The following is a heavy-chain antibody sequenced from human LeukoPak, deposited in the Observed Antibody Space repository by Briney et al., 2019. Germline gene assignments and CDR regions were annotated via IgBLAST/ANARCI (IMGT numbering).Heavy chain of an antibody. CDR1: GFALKSYS. CDR3: ARVAVSGPTGWFDS. J-gene: IGHJ5*01. D-gene: IGHD2-8*02. V-gene: IGHV3-21*01. Sequence: PGGSLRLSFAGSGFALKSYSLSWVRQAPGKGLEWVSSISSTSAYIYYADSVKGRFTISRDNVDNVVYLQMNSLGAEDTAVYFCARVAVSGPTGWFDSWGQGTLVIVSS. CDR2: ISSTSAYI.